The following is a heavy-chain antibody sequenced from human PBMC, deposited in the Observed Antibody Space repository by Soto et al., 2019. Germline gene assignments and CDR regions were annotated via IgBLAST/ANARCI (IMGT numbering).Heavy chain of an antibody. D-gene: IGHD2-21*02. J-gene: IGHJ3*01. CDR3: ATPGGRDFNAFDV. CDR2: IYPGDSDT. V-gene: IGHV5-51*01. Sequence: HGESLKISCKGSGYSFTSYWIAWVRQMPGKGLECMGIIYPGDSDTRYSPSSQGQVTISADNSISTAYQQWSSLKASDTARYYCATPGGRDFNAFDVWGQGTMVTVSS. CDR1: GYSFTSYW.